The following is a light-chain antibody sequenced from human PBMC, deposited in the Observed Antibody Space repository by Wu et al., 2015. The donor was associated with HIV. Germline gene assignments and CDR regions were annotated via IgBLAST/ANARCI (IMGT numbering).Light chain of an antibody. Sequence: AIRMTQSPSSLSASTGDRVTITCRASQGISSYLAWYQQKPGKAPKLLIYAASTLQSGVPSRFSGSGSGTEFTLTISSLQPEDFATYYCQQLNSPHTFGGGTKVEIK. V-gene: IGKV1-8*01. CDR1: QGISSY. J-gene: IGKJ4*01. CDR3: QQLNSPHT. CDR2: AAS.